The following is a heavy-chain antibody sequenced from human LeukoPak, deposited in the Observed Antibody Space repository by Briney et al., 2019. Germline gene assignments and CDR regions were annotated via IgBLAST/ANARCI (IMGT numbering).Heavy chain of an antibody. D-gene: IGHD3-22*01. CDR2: INPSGGST. Sequence: ASVKVSCKASGYTFTSYYMHWVRQAPGQGLEWMGIINPSGGSTSYAQKFQGRVTMTRDTSTSTVYMELSSLRSEDTAVYYCARIGEYYYDSSGSVDYWGQGTLVTVFS. V-gene: IGHV1-46*01. J-gene: IGHJ4*02. CDR1: GYTFTSYY. CDR3: ARIGEYYYDSSGSVDY.